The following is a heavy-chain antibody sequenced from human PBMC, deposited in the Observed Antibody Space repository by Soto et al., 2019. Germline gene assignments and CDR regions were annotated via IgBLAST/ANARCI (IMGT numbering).Heavy chain of an antibody. V-gene: IGHV3-15*01. D-gene: IGHD6-19*01. CDR3: TTASTKRSGNPPGY. CDR2: IKSETDGGTT. J-gene: IGHJ4*02. CDR1: GFTFSNTW. Sequence: EVQLVESGGGLVKPGGSLRLSCAASGFTFSNTWMNWVRQAPGKGLEWVGRIKSETDGGTTDYAAPVKGRFTISRADSKNTSYLQMSSVNTEDTAVYYCTTASTKRSGNPPGYWGQGTLVTVSS.